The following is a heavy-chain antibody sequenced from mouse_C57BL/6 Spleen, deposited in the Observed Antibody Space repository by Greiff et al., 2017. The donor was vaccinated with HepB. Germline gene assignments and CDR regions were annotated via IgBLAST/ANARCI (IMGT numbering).Heavy chain of an antibody. D-gene: IGHD1-1*01. V-gene: IGHV1-50*01. CDR3: ARRGNYYGRSSYGGDFDY. CDR1: GYTFTSYW. CDR2: IDPSDSYT. J-gene: IGHJ2*01. Sequence: VQLQQSGAELVKPGASVKLSCKASGYTFTSYWMQWVKQRPGQGLEWIGEIDPSDSYTNYNQKFKGKATLPVDTSSSTAYMQLSSLTSEDSAVYYCARRGNYYGRSSYGGDFDYWGQGTTLTVSS.